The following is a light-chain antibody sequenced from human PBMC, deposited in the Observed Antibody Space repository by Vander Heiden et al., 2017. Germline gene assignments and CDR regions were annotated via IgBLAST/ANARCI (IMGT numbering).Light chain of an antibody. CDR3: MQALQTPLT. J-gene: IGKJ4*01. CDR1: QSLLHSNGYNY. CDR2: LGS. V-gene: IGKV2-28*01. Sequence: DIVMTQSPLSLPVTPGAPASISCRSSQSLLHSNGYNYLDRYLQKPGQSPQLLIYLGSNRASGVPDRFSGSGSGTDFTLKISRVEAEDVGVYYCMQALQTPLTFGGGTKVEIK.